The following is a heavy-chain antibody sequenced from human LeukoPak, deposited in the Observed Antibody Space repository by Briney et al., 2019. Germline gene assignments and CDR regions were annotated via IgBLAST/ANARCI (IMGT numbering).Heavy chain of an antibody. CDR1: GGTFSSYA. V-gene: IGHV1-69*01. D-gene: IGHD3-10*01. Sequence: GASVKVSCKASGGTFSSYAISWVRQAPGQGLEWMGEIIPIFGTANYAQKFQGRVTITADESTSTAYMELSSLRSEDTAVYYCARVREESMVRGVTSFGYSYGYYYYGMDVWGQGTTVTVSS. CDR2: IIPIFGTA. J-gene: IGHJ6*02. CDR3: ARVREESMVRGVTSFGYSYGYYYYGMDV.